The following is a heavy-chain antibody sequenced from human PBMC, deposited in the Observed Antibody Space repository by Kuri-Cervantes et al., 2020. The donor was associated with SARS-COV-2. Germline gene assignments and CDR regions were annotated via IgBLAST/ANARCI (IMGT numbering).Heavy chain of an antibody. CDR3: ARAHAYDFWSGYSHWYFDL. Sequence: ASVKVSCKASGYTFTSYDINWVRQATGQGLEWMGWMNPNSGNTGYAQKFQGRVTITRNTSISTAYMELSSLRSEDTAVYYCARAHAYDFWSGYSHWYFDLWGRGTPVTVSS. D-gene: IGHD3-3*01. CDR2: MNPNSGNT. V-gene: IGHV1-8*03. CDR1: GYTFTSYD. J-gene: IGHJ2*01.